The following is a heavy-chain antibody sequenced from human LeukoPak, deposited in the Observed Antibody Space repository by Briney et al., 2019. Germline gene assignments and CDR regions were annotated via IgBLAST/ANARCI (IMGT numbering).Heavy chain of an antibody. CDR2: LYTSGST. CDR3: ARGQYHLLYWYFDL. J-gene: IGHJ2*01. D-gene: IGHD2-2*01. V-gene: IGHV4-4*07. Sequence: SETLSLICTVSDGSISSYYWSWIRQPAGKGLEWIGRLYTSGSTNYNPSLKSRVTMSVDTSKNQFSLKLSSVTAADTAVYYCARGQYHLLYWYFDLWGRGTLVTVSS. CDR1: DGSISSYY.